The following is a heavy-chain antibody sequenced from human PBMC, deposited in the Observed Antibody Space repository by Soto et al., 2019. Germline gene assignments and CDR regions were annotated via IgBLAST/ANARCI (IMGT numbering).Heavy chain of an antibody. CDR2: IYYMGRT. CDR3: ARDPVGVTHFDY. Sequence: PSETLSLTCTVDSISTYYWNWIRQSPGKGLEWIGYIYYMGRTNYNPSLRGRVTMSIDTSRNQFSLKLRSVTAADTAVYYCARDPVGVTHFDYWGQGALVTVS. CDR1: SISTYY. D-gene: IGHD1-26*01. J-gene: IGHJ4*02. V-gene: IGHV4-59*01.